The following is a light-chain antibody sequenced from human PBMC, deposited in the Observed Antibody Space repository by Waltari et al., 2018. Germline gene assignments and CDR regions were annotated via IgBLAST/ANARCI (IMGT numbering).Light chain of an antibody. V-gene: IGKV3-15*01. J-gene: IGKJ2*01. CDR3: QQYNNWPPYT. Sequence: EIVMTQSPAPLSVSPGERATLSCRASQSVRSNLAWYQQKPGQDPRLLIYGASTRATGIPARFSGSGSGTEFTLTISSMQSEDFAVYYCQQYNNWPPYTFGQGTKLGIK. CDR2: GAS. CDR1: QSVRSN.